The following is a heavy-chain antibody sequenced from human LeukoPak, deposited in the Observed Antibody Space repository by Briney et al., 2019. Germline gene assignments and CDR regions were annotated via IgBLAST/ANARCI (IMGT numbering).Heavy chain of an antibody. D-gene: IGHD2-2*01. Sequence: GRSLRLSCAASGFTFSSYAMHWVRQAPGKGLEWVAVISYDGSNKYYADSVKGRFTISRDNSKNTLYLQMNSLRAEDTAVYYCARGPKLVPAAIRRNYYYYGMDVWGQGTTVTVSS. CDR1: GFTFSSYA. CDR3: ARGPKLVPAAIRRNYYYYGMDV. CDR2: ISYDGSNK. V-gene: IGHV3-30-3*01. J-gene: IGHJ6*02.